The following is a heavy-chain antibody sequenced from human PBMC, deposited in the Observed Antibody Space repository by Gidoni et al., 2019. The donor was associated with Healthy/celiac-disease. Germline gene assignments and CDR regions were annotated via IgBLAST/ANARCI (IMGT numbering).Heavy chain of an antibody. CDR1: GFTLYDYT. Sequence: EVQLVESGGVVVQPGGSLILSCAPSGFTLYDYTMHWVRQAPGKGLEWVSLISWDGGSTYYADSVKCRFTISRDNSKNSLYLQMNSLRTEDTALYYCAKGLHTTTVTTLNYWGQGTLVTVSS. CDR2: ISWDGGST. D-gene: IGHD4-17*01. J-gene: IGHJ4*02. V-gene: IGHV3-43*01. CDR3: AKGLHTTTVTTLNY.